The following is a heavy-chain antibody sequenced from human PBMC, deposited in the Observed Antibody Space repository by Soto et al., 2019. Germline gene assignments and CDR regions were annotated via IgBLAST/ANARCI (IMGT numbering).Heavy chain of an antibody. CDR1: GYTFTSYD. J-gene: IGHJ4*02. CDR2: MNHNSGNT. D-gene: IGHD6-19*01. CDR3: AGSGSGWYLY. V-gene: IGHV1-8*01. Sequence: QVQLVQSGAEVKKPGASVKVSCKASGYTFTSYDINWVRQATGQGLEWMGWMNHNSGNTGYAQKFKGRVTMTRNTTISTAYIKLSSLRSEDTSVYYRAGSGSGWYLYWGQGTLVTVSS.